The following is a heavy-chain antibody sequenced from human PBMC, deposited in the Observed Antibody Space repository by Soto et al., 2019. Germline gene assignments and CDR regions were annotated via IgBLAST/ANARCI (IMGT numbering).Heavy chain of an antibody. V-gene: IGHV3-30-3*01. Sequence: QVQLVESGGGVVQPGRSLRLSCAASGFTFSSYAMHWVRQAPGKGLEWVAVISYDGSNKYYADSVKGRFTISRDNSKNTRYLQMNSLSAYDSAVYYFARARLDTPALDSWGQGTLVTVSS. CDR2: ISYDGSNK. CDR3: ARARLDTPALDS. CDR1: GFTFSSYA. D-gene: IGHD2-2*01. J-gene: IGHJ4*02.